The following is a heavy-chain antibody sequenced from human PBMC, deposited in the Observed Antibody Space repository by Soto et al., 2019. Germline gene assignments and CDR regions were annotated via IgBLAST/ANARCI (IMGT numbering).Heavy chain of an antibody. CDR2: IRAYNGNT. CDR3: ARDGGLGRGGYSWDP. V-gene: IGHV1-18*01. J-gene: IGHJ5*02. CDR1: GYTFTSYG. Sequence: ASVTVSFKASGYTFTSYGISWVRQAPGQGLEWMGWIRAYNGNTNYAQKLQGRVAMTTDTYTSTAYMELRSLRSDDTAVYYCARDGGLGRGGYSWDPWGQGTLVTVSS. D-gene: IGHD3-16*01.